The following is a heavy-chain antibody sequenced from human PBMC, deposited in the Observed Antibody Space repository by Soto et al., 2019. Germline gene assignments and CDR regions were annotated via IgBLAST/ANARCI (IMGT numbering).Heavy chain of an antibody. Sequence: GGSLRLSCAASGFTFNRYAVAWVRQAPGKGLEWVSTISGDTTSAHYADFVKGRFSISRDNSKNTVCLQMNSLRAEDTAIYYCPKRGERSSGWYHWFDHWGQGTLVTVSS. V-gene: IGHV3-23*01. D-gene: IGHD6-19*01. CDR3: PKRGERSSGWYHWFDH. J-gene: IGHJ5*02. CDR1: GFTFNRYA. CDR2: ISGDTTSA.